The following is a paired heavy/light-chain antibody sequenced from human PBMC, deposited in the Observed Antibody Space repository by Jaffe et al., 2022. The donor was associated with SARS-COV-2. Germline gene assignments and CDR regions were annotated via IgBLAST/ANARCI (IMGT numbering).Light chain of an antibody. J-gene: IGKJ2*01. CDR3: QQYSTLYT. V-gene: IGKV1-5*03. CDR2: EAS. CDR1: QSINTW. Sequence: DIQMTQSPSTLSASVGDRVTITCRANQSINTWLAWHQQRPGKAPKLLIYEASTLQSGVPSRFSGSGSGTEFTLTITRVQPEDFATYYCQQYSTLYTFGQGTKLEIK.
Heavy chain of an antibody. V-gene: IGHV4-4*07. Sequence: QVQLQESGPGLVKPSETLSLTCSASGVSISGYYWSWIRQPAGKGLEWIGRIYGSGSSNYNPSLQSRVVMSMDTSKNQFSLKLSSVTAADTATYFCARDGMSGMFDAFDIWGHGTSVIVSS. D-gene: IGHD3-3*01. CDR3: ARDGMSGMFDAFDI. CDR2: IYGSGSS. J-gene: IGHJ3*02. CDR1: GVSISGYY.